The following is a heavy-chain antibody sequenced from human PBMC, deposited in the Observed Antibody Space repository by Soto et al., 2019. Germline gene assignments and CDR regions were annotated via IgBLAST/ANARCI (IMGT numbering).Heavy chain of an antibody. J-gene: IGHJ3*02. Sequence: GGSLRLSCAASGFTFSSYSMNWVRQAPGKGLEWVSSISSSSSYIYYADSVKGRFTISRDNAKNSLYLQMNSLRAEDTAVYYCARDPIVLMVYAKGTNAFDIWGQGTMVTVSS. CDR2: ISSSSSYI. D-gene: IGHD2-8*01. V-gene: IGHV3-21*01. CDR1: GFTFSSYS. CDR3: ARDPIVLMVYAKGTNAFDI.